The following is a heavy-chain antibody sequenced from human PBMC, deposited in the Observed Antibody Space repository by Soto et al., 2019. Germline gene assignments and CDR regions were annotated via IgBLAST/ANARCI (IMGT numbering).Heavy chain of an antibody. Sequence: GGSLRLSCAASGFTFSSYDMHWVRQGPEKGLVWVSRINSEGSDAVYADSVKGRFTISRDNTKNTLYLQMNSLRVEDTAVYYCARDPLYYGSGLDDWGQGTPVTVSS. CDR1: GFTFSSYD. J-gene: IGHJ4*02. CDR2: INSEGSDA. CDR3: ARDPLYYGSGLDD. V-gene: IGHV3-74*01. D-gene: IGHD3-10*01.